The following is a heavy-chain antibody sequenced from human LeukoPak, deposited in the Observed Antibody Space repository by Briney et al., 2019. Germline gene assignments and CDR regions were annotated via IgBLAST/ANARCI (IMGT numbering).Heavy chain of an antibody. CDR1: GFTFSSYS. CDR2: ISSSSSYI. V-gene: IGHV3-21*04. Sequence: GGSLRLSCAASGFTFSSYSMNWVRQAPGKGLEWVSSISSSSSYIYYADSVKGRFTISRDNSKNTLYLQMNSLRSEDTAVYYCALGEYSSSWITLDWYFDLWGRGTLVTVSS. CDR3: ALGEYSSSWITLDWYFDL. J-gene: IGHJ2*01. D-gene: IGHD6-13*01.